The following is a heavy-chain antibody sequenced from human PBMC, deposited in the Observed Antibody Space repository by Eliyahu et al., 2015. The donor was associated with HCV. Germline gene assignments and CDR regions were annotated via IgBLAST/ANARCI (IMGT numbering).Heavy chain of an antibody. CDR2: ISSSGTTI. J-gene: IGHJ4*02. D-gene: IGHD4-17*01. V-gene: IGHV3-48*03. CDR3: ARDPSDVYGDYGGPRFDY. CDR1: GFXXSSXX. Sequence: EVQLVESGGGLVQPGGSLRLSCXXSGFXXSSXXMNWVRQAPGKGLEWVSYISSSGTTIYYADSVKGRFTISRDNAKNSLYLQMNSLRPEDTAVYYCARDPSDVYGDYGGPRFDYWGQGTLVTVSS.